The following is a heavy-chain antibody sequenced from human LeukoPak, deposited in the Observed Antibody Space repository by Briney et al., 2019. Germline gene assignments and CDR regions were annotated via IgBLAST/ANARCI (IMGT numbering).Heavy chain of an antibody. D-gene: IGHD2-2*01. J-gene: IGHJ4*02. V-gene: IGHV1-69*05. CDR1: GGTFSSYA. CDR2: IIPIFGTA. Sequence: SVKVSCKASGGTFSSYAISWVRQAPGQGLEWMGGIIPIFGTANYAQKFQGRVTITTDGSTSTAYMELSSLRSEDTAVYYCARSAYSSTSRFDDWGQGTLVTVSS. CDR3: ARSAYSSTSRFDD.